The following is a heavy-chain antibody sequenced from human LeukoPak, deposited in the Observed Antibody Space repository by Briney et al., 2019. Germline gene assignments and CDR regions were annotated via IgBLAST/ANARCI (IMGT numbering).Heavy chain of an antibody. CDR3: ARHPTVTTFYVHH. V-gene: IGHV4-39*01. CDR1: GGSISSSSYY. J-gene: IGHJ1*01. CDR2: IYYSGST. D-gene: IGHD4-17*01. Sequence: TSETLSLTRTVFGGSISSSSYYWGWIRQPPGKGLEWIGSIYYSGSTYYNPSLKSRVTVSVDTSKNQFSLNLSSVTAADTAVYYCARHPTVTTFYVHHWGPGTLATVSS.